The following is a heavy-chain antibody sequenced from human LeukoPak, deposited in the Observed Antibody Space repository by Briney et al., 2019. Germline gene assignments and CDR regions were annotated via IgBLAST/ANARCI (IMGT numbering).Heavy chain of an antibody. CDR1: GGTFSSYT. CDR2: IIPILGIA. J-gene: IGHJ5*02. V-gene: IGHV1-69*04. D-gene: IGHD2-2*02. Sequence: SVKVSCKASGGTFSSYTISRVRQAPGQGLEWMGRIIPILGIANYAQKFQGRVTITADKSTSTAYMELSSLRSEDTAVYYCARDDYCSSTSCYSRKGNWFDPWGQGTLVTVSS. CDR3: ARDDYCSSTSCYSRKGNWFDP.